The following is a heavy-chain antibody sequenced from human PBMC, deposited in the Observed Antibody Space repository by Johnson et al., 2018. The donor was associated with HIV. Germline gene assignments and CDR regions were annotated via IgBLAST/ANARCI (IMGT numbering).Heavy chain of an antibody. D-gene: IGHD5-12*01. V-gene: IGHV3-30-3*01. J-gene: IGHJ3*02. CDR3: ARGGYVPAFDI. CDR1: GFTFSSYT. CDR2: ISYDGDNK. Sequence: QVHLVESGGGVVQPGRSLRLSCVASGFTFSSYTMHWVRQAPGKGLEWVAVISYDGDNKYYADSVKGRFTISRDNSKNTLYLEMSSLRPEDTDVYYCARGGYVPAFDIWGQGTKVTVSS.